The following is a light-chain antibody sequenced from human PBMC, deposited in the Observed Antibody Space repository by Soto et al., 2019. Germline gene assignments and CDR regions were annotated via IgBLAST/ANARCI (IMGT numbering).Light chain of an antibody. CDR3: SSYTSSTTWV. CDR1: SSDVGAYNY. Sequence: QSALTQPASVSGSPGQSITISCTGTSSDVGAYNYVSWYQQHPGKAPKLMIYEVSYRPSGVSDRFSGSGSGNTASLTISGLQAEDESDYYCSSYTSSTTWVFGGGTKLTVL. J-gene: IGLJ3*02. V-gene: IGLV2-14*01. CDR2: EVS.